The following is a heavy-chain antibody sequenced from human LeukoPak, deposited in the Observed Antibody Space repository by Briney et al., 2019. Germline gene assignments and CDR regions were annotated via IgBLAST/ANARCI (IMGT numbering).Heavy chain of an antibody. V-gene: IGHV3-7*01. J-gene: IGHJ4*02. CDR2: IKQDGREK. D-gene: IGHD3-3*01. CDR1: GFTFSTYW. Sequence: PGGSLRLSCAASGFTFSTYWMSWVRQAPGKGLEWVANIKQDGREKYYVDSVKGRFTISRDNAKNSLYLQMKSLRAEDTAEYYCVRGSGDDFWMGGDDYWGQGTLVTVSS. CDR3: VRGSGDDFWMGGDDY.